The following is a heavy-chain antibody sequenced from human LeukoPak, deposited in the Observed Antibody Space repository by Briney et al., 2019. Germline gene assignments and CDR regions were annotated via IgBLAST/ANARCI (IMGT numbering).Heavy chain of an antibody. D-gene: IGHD2-15*01. J-gene: IGHJ4*02. CDR3: AEQLGYCSDGSCYFPY. V-gene: IGHV3-30*18. CDR2: ISSDGNNK. CDR1: GFTFTSYG. Sequence: GGSLRLSCAASGFTFTSYGTHWVRQAPGKGLEWVALISSDGNNKYYADSVQGRFTISRDNSKSTLCLQMNSLRAEDTAVYYCAEQLGYCSDGSCYFPYWGQGTLVTVSS.